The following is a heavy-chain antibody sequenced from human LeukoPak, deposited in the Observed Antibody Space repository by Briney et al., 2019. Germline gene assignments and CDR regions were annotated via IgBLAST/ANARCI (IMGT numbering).Heavy chain of an antibody. CDR2: ISSSSTTI. CDR1: GFTFSSYS. V-gene: IGHV3-48*02. Sequence: GGSLRLSCAASGFTFSSYSMNWVRQAPGKGLEWVSYISSSSTTIYYADSVKGRFTISRDNAKNSLYLQVNSLRDEDTAVYYFAKSESYRFDYWGQGTLVTVSS. J-gene: IGHJ4*02. D-gene: IGHD1-26*01. CDR3: AKSESYRFDY.